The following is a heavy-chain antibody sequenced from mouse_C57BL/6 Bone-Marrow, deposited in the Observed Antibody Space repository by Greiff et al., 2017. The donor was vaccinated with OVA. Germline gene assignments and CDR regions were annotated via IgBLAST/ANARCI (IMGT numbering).Heavy chain of an antibody. V-gene: IGHV1-64*01. CDR2: IHPNSGSH. CDR1: GYTFTSYW. CDR3: ATKTAQATTWFAY. Sequence: QVQLQQPGAELVKPGASVKLSCKASGYTFTSYWMHWVKQRPGQGLEWIGMIHPNSGSHKYNEKFKSKATLTVDKSSSTAYMQLSSLTSEDSAVYYCATKTAQATTWFAYWGQGTLVTVSA. D-gene: IGHD3-2*02. J-gene: IGHJ3*01.